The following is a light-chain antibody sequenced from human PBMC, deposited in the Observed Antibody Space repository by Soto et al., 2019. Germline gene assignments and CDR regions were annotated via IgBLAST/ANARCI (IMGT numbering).Light chain of an antibody. CDR3: GTWDSSLSVWV. CDR1: SSNVGNNY. Sequence: QSVLTQPPSVSAAPGQTVTISCSGSSSNVGNNYLSWYQQLPGTAPKLLIYDNNERPSGIPDRFSGSKSGTSATLGITGLQTGDEADYYCGTWDSSLSVWVFGGGTKLTVL. CDR2: DNN. V-gene: IGLV1-51*01. J-gene: IGLJ3*02.